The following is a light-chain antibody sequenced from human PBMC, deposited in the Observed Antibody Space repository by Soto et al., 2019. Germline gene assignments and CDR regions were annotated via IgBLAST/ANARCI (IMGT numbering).Light chain of an antibody. V-gene: IGKV1-5*01. CDR1: QTIITW. Sequence: IQMTQSPSTLSSSVGDRVTITCRASQTIITWLAWYQQKTGKAPKLLIFDAASLESGVPSRFSGSGSVTEFTLTISSVQPDDFATYFCQQYDSYPWTFGQGTKVDIK. CDR3: QQYDSYPWT. J-gene: IGKJ1*01. CDR2: DAA.